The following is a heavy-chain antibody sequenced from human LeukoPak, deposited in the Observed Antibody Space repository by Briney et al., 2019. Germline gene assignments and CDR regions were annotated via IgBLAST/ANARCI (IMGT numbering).Heavy chain of an antibody. CDR2: ISWNSGGI. CDR3: AKGYSYGYDYFDY. J-gene: IGHJ4*02. V-gene: IGHV3-9*01. D-gene: IGHD5-18*01. Sequence: GRSLRLSCAASGFTFDDYAMHWVRQAPWKGLEWVSGISWNSGGIGYADSVKGRFTISRDNAKNSVYLQMNSLRAEDTALYYCAKGYSYGYDYFDYWGQGTLVTVSS. CDR1: GFTFDDYA.